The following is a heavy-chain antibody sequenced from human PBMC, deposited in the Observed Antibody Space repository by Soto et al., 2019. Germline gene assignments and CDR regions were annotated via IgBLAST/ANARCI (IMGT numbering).Heavy chain of an antibody. CDR2: IYYSGST. D-gene: IGHD2-21*01. CDR3: ARYSVSYHYCIDV. Sequence: PSETLSLTCTVSGGSINSGDCYWSWIRQPPGKGLGWIGYIYYSGSTYYNPSLKIRVTISVDTSKNQFSLKLNSVTAADTAVHYCARYSVSYHYCIDVWGQGSTVTVSS. V-gene: IGHV4-30-4*01. J-gene: IGHJ6*02. CDR1: GGSINSGDCY.